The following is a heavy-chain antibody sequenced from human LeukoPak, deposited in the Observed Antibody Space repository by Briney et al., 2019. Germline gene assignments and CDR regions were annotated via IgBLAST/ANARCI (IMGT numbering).Heavy chain of an antibody. CDR3: AREEEYSPSAFDI. CDR1: GGTFSSYA. CDR2: INPILGIA. J-gene: IGHJ3*02. Sequence: SVKVSCKASGGTFSSYAISWVRQAPGQGLEWMGRINPILGIANYAQKFQGRVTITADKSTSTAYMELSSLRSEDTAVYYCAREEEYSPSAFDIWGQGTMVTVSS. V-gene: IGHV1-69*04. D-gene: IGHD6-6*01.